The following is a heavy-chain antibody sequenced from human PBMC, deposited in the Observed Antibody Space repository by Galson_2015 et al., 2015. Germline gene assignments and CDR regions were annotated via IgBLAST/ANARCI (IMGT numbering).Heavy chain of an antibody. CDR2: FYYTGTT. D-gene: IGHD3-10*01. V-gene: IGHV4-59*01. Sequence: SETLSLTCSVSGGSMTGFYWNWIRQTPGRGLEWIGSFYYTGTTDYNPSFKGRVTMSLDASYNQFALRLTSVTAADTAAYYCARGRSFDFWGQGILVTVSS. CDR1: GGSMTGFY. J-gene: IGHJ4*02. CDR3: ARGRSFDF.